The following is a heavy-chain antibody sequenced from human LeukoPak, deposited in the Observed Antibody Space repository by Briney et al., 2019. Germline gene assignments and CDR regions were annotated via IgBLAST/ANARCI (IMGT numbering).Heavy chain of an antibody. CDR1: GFTFSSHG. CDR2: ISSSSSYI. D-gene: IGHD2-2*01. CDR3: ARGGQYQLLPEAS. J-gene: IGHJ4*02. Sequence: SGGSLRLSCAASGFTFSSHGMNWVRQAPGKGLEWASSISSSSSYIYYADSVKGRFTISRDNAKNSLYLQMNSLRAEDTAVYYCARGGQYQLLPEASWGQGTLVTVSS. V-gene: IGHV3-21*01.